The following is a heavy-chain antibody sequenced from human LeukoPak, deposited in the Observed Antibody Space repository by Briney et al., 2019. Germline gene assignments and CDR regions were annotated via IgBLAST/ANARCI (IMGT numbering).Heavy chain of an antibody. CDR3: ARGGSYFDY. CDR2: IYSGGST. J-gene: IGHJ4*02. Sequence: GGSLRLSCAASGFTASSNYISGVRQAPGKGLEWVSVIYSGGSTYYADSVKGRFTISRDNSKNTLYLQMNSLRAEDTAVYYCARGGSYFDYWGQGTLVTVSS. V-gene: IGHV3-66*01. CDR1: GFTASSNY.